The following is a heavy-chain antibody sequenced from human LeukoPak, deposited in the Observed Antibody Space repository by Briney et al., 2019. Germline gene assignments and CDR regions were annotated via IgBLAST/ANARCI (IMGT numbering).Heavy chain of an antibody. V-gene: IGHV1-18*01. CDR1: GYTFTDYG. Sequence: GASVKVSCKASGYTFTDYGISWVRQAPGQTLEWMGWISAYTGSTNYAQNLQGRVTLTTDTSTDTAYMELTSLRSDDTAVYYCARPGSFESETFDYWGQGALVTVSS. J-gene: IGHJ4*02. CDR3: ARPGSFESETFDY. D-gene: IGHD3-10*01. CDR2: ISAYTGST.